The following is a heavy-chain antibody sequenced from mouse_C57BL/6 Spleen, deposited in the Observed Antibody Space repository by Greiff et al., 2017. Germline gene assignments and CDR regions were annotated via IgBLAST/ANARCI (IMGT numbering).Heavy chain of an antibody. CDR2: IDPSDSYT. J-gene: IGHJ1*03. Sequence: QVQLQQSGAELVMPGASVKLSCKASGYTFTSYWMHWVKQRPGQGLEWIGEIDPSDSYTNYNEKFKGKSTLTVDKSSSTAYMQLSSLTSEDSAVYYCTRHSTEKYFDVWGTGTTVTVSS. CDR1: GYTFTSYW. V-gene: IGHV1-69*01. CDR3: TRHSTEKYFDV.